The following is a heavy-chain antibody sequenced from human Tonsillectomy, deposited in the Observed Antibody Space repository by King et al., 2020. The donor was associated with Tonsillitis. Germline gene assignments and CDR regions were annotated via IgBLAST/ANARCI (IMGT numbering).Heavy chain of an antibody. CDR3: ARESEVGVGTGTTWWYYGMDV. CDR1: GFTFSSYG. Sequence: VQLVESGGGVVQPGGSLRLSCAASGFTFSSYGMHWVRQAPGKGLEWVAVIWYDGSNKYYADSVKGRFTISRDNSKNTLYLQMNSLGAEDTAVYYCARESEVGVGTGTTWWYYGMDVWGQGTTVTVSS. J-gene: IGHJ6*02. D-gene: IGHD1-1*01. CDR2: IWYDGSNK. V-gene: IGHV3-33*01.